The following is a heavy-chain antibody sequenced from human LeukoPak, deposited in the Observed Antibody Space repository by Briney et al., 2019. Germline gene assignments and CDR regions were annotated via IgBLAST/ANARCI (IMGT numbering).Heavy chain of an antibody. CDR1: GYTFTGYY. J-gene: IGHJ4*02. CDR2: INPNSGGT. Sequence: ASVKVSCKASGYTFTGYYMHGGRQAPGQGLEWMGWINPNSGGTNYAQKRQGRVTMTTDTSTRTAYMALRSLRSDDTPVYYCAQVLRFFQWLPHFEYWGQGTL. V-gene: IGHV1-2*02. CDR3: AQVLRFFQWLPHFEY. D-gene: IGHD3-3*01.